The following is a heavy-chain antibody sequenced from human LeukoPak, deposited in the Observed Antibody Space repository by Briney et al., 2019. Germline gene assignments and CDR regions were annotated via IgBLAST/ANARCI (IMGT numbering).Heavy chain of an antibody. Sequence: GASVKVSCKASGYTFTSYGISWVRQAPGQGLERMGWISAYNGNTNYAQKLQGRVTMTTDTSTSTAYMELRSLRSDDTAVYYCARFYYDSSGYYSGGDYWGQGTLVTVSS. CDR2: ISAYNGNT. V-gene: IGHV1-18*01. D-gene: IGHD3-22*01. J-gene: IGHJ4*02. CDR3: ARFYYDSSGYYSGGDY. CDR1: GYTFTSYG.